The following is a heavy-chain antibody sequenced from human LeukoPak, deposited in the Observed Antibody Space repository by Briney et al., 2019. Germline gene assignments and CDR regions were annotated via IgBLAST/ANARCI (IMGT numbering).Heavy chain of an antibody. D-gene: IGHD5-18*01. J-gene: IGHJ4*02. CDR2: IYPGDSDT. CDR3: ARQLALGYSYGSLLYFDY. CDR1: GYRFTRYW. Sequence: GGPLQISCQGSGYRFTRYWIGGVRQMPGKGLEWMGMIYPGDSDTRYSPSFQGQVTISDDKSIITAYLQWSSLKASDTAMYYCARQLALGYSYGSLLYFDYWGQGTLVTVSS. V-gene: IGHV5-51*01.